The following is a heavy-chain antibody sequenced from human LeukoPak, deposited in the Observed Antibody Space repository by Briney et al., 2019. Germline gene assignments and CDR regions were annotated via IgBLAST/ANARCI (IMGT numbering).Heavy chain of an antibody. CDR3: ARAVYSSGWHFDY. CDR1: GVSISNHY. Sequence: PSETLSLTCTVSGVSISNHYWSWIRLPPGKGLQYIGYIYFSRSTHSNPSLESRVTISVDTSKNQMSLKLNSVTAADTAVYYCARAVYSSGWHFDYWSQGTRVTVSS. V-gene: IGHV4-59*11. D-gene: IGHD6-19*01. CDR2: IYFSRST. J-gene: IGHJ4*02.